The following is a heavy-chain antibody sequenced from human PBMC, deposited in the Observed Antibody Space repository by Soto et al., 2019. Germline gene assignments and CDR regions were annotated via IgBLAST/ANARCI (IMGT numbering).Heavy chain of an antibody. V-gene: IGHV4-34*01. CDR3: ARVVRNGSGSYYNHYYYYYYMDV. Sequence: SEMLSLTCAVYGGSFSGYYWSWIRQPPGKGLEWIGEINHSGSTNYNPSLKSRVTISVDTSKNQFSLKLSSVTAADTAVYYCARVVRNGSGSYYNHYYYYYYMDVWGKGTTVTVSS. CDR1: GGSFSGYY. CDR2: INHSGST. J-gene: IGHJ6*03. D-gene: IGHD3-10*01.